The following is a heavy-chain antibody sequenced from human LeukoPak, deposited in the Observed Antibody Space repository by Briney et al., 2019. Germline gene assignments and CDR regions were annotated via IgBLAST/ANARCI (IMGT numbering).Heavy chain of an antibody. CDR3: ARVHGYSSGWYAFDGAFDI. Sequence: GGSLRLSCAASGFTFSRYSMNWVRQAPGKGLEWVSFISSSSSYIYYADSVKGRFTISRDNAKNSLSLQMNSLRAEDTAVYYCARVHGYSSGWYAFDGAFDIWGQGTMVTVSS. V-gene: IGHV3-21*01. D-gene: IGHD6-19*01. CDR2: ISSSSSYI. J-gene: IGHJ3*02. CDR1: GFTFSRYS.